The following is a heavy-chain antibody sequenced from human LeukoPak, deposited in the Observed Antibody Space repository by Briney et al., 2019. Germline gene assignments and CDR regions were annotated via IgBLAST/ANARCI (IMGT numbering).Heavy chain of an antibody. CDR3: TARRVDTAMDFDY. CDR1: GFTFSNAW. CDR2: IKSKTDGGTT. D-gene: IGHD5-18*01. Sequence: GGSLRLSCAASGFTFSNAWMSWVRQAPGKGLEWVGRIKSKTDGGTTDYAAPAKGRFTISRDDSKNTLYLQMNSLKTEDTAVYYCTARRVDTAMDFDYWGQGTRVTVSS. J-gene: IGHJ4*02. V-gene: IGHV3-15*01.